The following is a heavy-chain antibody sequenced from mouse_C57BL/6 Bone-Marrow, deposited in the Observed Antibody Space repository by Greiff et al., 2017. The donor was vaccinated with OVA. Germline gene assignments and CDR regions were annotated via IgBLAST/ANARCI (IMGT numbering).Heavy chain of an antibody. CDR1: GYTFTTYP. V-gene: IGHV1-47*01. CDR3: ARGRWGDAMDY. D-gene: IGHD1-1*02. CDR2: FHPYNDDT. J-gene: IGHJ4*01. Sequence: VKLVESGAELVKPGASVKMSCKASGYTFTTYPIEWMKQNPGQSLEWIGNFHPYNDDTKYNEKFKGKATLTVEKSSSTAYLQLSRLTSDDSAVYYCARGRWGDAMDYWGQGTSVTVSS.